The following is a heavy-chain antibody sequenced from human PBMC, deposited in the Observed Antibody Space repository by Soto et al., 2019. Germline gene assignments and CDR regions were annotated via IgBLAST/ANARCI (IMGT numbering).Heavy chain of an antibody. V-gene: IGHV1-2*02. J-gene: IGHJ5*02. CDR3: ARVRPRREFDP. Sequence: ASVKVSCKAPGYIFTSYYIHWVRQVPGQGLEWMGWINPNTGGTNYAQRFEGRVTMTRDTSISTAYIDLSRLTSDDTAIYFCARVRPRREFDPWGQGTLVTVSS. CDR1: GYIFTSYY. CDR2: INPNTGGT.